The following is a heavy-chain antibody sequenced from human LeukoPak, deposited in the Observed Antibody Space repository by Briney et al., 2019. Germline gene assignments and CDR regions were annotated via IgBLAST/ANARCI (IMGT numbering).Heavy chain of an antibody. J-gene: IGHJ6*03. D-gene: IGHD3-10*01. V-gene: IGHV1-46*03. CDR3: ARRGSGSYWASYYYYYMDV. Sequence: ASVKVSCKASGYTFTNYYMHWVRQAPGQGLEWMGIINPSGGSTNYAQKFQGRVTMTRNTSISTAYMELSSLRSEDTAVYYCARRGSGSYWASYYYYYMDVWGKGTTVTISS. CDR1: GYTFTNYY. CDR2: INPSGGST.